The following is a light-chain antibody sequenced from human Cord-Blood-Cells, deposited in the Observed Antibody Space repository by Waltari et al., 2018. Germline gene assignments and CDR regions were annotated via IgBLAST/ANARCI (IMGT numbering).Light chain of an antibody. CDR1: SSNIGAGYD. J-gene: IGLJ3*02. CDR2: VNR. CDR3: QSYDSSRRV. Sequence: QSVLTQPPSVSGAPGQRVTISCTGSSSNIGAGYDVNWYQQRPGTAPKLLLCVNRHRPSVLPDRFSGSKSGTSASLAISGLQAEDEADYYCQSYDSSRRVFGGGTKLTVL. V-gene: IGLV1-40*01.